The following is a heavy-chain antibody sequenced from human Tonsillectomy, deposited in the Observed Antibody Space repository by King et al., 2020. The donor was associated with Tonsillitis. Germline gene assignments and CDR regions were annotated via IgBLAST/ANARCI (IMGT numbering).Heavy chain of an antibody. V-gene: IGHV3-30*18. CDR2: VSYDGDHT. CDR3: AKSRPGSSWYGGDY. J-gene: IGHJ4*02. CDR1: GFSFRSFG. D-gene: IGHD6-19*01. Sequence: VQLVESGGAVVQPGGSLRLSCAASGFSFRSFGMHWVRQTPDKGLEWLAVVSYDGDHTFYADSVKGRFTISRDNSDNILYLQMDSLRAEDTAVYYCAKSRPGSSWYGGDYWGQGTLVTVSS.